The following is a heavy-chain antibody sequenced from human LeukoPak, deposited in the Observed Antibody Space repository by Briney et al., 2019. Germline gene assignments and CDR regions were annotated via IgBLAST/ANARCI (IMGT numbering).Heavy chain of an antibody. Sequence: GGSLRLSCAASGFYFSSFGMHWVRQAPGKGLEWVAFISYDGDNKYYADSVKGRFTISRDNSKSTLYLQMNSLRAEDTAVYYCARDYENWFDPWGQGTLVTVSS. CDR1: GFYFSSFG. J-gene: IGHJ5*02. CDR3: ARDYENWFDP. D-gene: IGHD3-16*01. V-gene: IGHV3-30*03. CDR2: ISYDGDNK.